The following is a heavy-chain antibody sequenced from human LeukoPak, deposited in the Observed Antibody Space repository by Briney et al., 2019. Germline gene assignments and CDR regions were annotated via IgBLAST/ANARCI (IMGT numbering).Heavy chain of an antibody. Sequence: GASVKVSCKASGYTFTGYYMHWVRQAPGQGLEWMGWINTNTGNPTYAQGFTGRFVFSLDTSVSTAYLQISSLKAEDTAVYYCAKWLLRGGGGYYFDYWGQGTLVTVSS. CDR3: AKWLLRGGGGYYFDY. V-gene: IGHV7-4-1*02. CDR2: INTNTGNP. J-gene: IGHJ4*02. CDR1: GYTFTGYY. D-gene: IGHD3-22*01.